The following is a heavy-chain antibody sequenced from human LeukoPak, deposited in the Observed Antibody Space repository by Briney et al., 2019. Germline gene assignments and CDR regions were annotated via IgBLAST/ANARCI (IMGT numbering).Heavy chain of an antibody. V-gene: IGHV1-18*01. CDR2: ISVYNGNT. Sequence: GASVKVSCKASGYTFTNYDISWVRQAPGQGLEWMGWISVYNGNTDYAQKLQGRVTMTRNTSISTAYMELSSLRSEDTAVYYCARSGDGYNFGDAFDIWGQGTMVTVSS. D-gene: IGHD5-24*01. CDR3: ARSGDGYNFGDAFDI. CDR1: GYTFTNYD. J-gene: IGHJ3*02.